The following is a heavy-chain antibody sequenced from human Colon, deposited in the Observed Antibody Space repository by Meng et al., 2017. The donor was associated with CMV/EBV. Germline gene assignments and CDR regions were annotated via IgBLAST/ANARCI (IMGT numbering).Heavy chain of an antibody. J-gene: IGHJ1*01. D-gene: IGHD3-9*01. CDR2: VYWDDDE. CDR1: GFSLSTSIVG. Sequence: QITLKESGPTLVKPTQTLTLTCTFSGFSLSTSIVGVGWVRQPPGKALEFLALVYWDDDERYSPSLKSRLTTAKDTSKNQVVLTMTNMDPVDTATYYCVRSASRTWFFQHWGQGSLVTVSS. CDR3: VRSASRTWFFQH. V-gene: IGHV2-5*02.